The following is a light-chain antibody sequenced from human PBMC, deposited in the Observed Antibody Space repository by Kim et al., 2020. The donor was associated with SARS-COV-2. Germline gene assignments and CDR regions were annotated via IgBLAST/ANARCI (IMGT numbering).Light chain of an antibody. V-gene: IGLV3-1*01. CDR3: QAWDSSTEV. J-gene: IGLJ1*01. CDR1: KLGDKY. CDR2: QDS. Sequence: SVSPGQTASITGSGDKLGDKYACWYQQKPGQSPVLVIYQDSKRPSGIPERFSGSNSGNTATLTISGTQAMDEADYYCQAWDSSTEVFGTGTKVTVL.